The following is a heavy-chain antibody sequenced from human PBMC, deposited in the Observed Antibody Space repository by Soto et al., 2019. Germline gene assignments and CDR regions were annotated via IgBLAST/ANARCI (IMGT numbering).Heavy chain of an antibody. CDR3: ARVLYYYGSGSYNWFDP. CDR2: IYYSGST. Sequence: QLQLQESGPGLVKPSETLSLTCTVSSGSISSSSYYWGWIRQPPGKGLEWIGSIYYSGSTYYNPSLKSRVTISVDTSKNQFSLKLSSVTAADTAVYYCARVLYYYGSGSYNWFDPWGQGTLVTVSS. J-gene: IGHJ5*02. D-gene: IGHD3-10*01. V-gene: IGHV4-39*01. CDR1: SGSISSSSYY.